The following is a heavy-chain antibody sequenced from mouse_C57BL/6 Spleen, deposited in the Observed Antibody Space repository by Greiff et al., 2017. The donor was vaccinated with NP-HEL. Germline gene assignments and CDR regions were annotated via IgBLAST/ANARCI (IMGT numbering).Heavy chain of an antibody. Sequence: EVQRVESGGGLVKPGGSLKLSCAASGFTFSDYGMHWVRQAPEKGLEWVAYISSGSSTIYYADTVKGRFTISRDNAKNTLFLQMTSLRSEDTAMYYCARSGYYDYEEDFDYWGQGTTLTVSS. J-gene: IGHJ2*01. V-gene: IGHV5-17*01. CDR3: ARSGYYDYEEDFDY. CDR1: GFTFSDYG. D-gene: IGHD2-4*01. CDR2: ISSGSSTI.